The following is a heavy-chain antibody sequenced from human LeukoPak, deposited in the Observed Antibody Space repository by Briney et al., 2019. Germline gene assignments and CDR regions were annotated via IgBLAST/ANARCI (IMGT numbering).Heavy chain of an antibody. J-gene: IGHJ5*02. V-gene: IGHV4-59*01. CDR1: GGSISSYY. CDR3: ARAMPKNWFDP. CDR2: IYYSGST. Sequence: SETLSLTCTVSGGSISSYYWSWIRQPPGKGLEWIGYIYYSGSTNYNPSLKSRVTISVDTSKNQFSLKLSSVTAADTAVYYCARAMPKNWFDPWGQGTPVTVSS. D-gene: IGHD2-2*01.